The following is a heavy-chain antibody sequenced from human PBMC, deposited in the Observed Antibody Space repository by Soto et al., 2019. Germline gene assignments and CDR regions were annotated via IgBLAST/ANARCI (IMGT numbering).Heavy chain of an antibody. CDR1: GFTFSSYG. CDR3: AKDIGSHSGYSDY. V-gene: IGHV3-30*18. J-gene: IGHJ4*02. CDR2: ISYDGSNK. D-gene: IGHD1-26*01. Sequence: GGSLRLSCAASGFTFSSYGMHWVRQAPDKGLEWVAVISYDGSNKYYADSVKGRLTISRDNSKNTLYLQMNSLRAEDTAVYYCAKDIGSHSGYSDYWGQGTLVTVSS.